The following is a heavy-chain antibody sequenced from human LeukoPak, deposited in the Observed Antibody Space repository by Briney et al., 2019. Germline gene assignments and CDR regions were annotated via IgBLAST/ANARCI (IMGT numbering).Heavy chain of an antibody. V-gene: IGHV1-2*02. Sequence: GASVRVSCKTSGYTFTAYHIHWMRLAPGQGLEWMGWINPRIDETTFAPKFQGRVAMTTDTSLTTAYMELSSLTSDDTAVYFCATEGSYFLTSFDHWALGTLVTVSS. D-gene: IGHD3-10*01. CDR1: GYTFTAYH. J-gene: IGHJ4*02. CDR2: INPRIDET. CDR3: ATEGSYFLTSFDH.